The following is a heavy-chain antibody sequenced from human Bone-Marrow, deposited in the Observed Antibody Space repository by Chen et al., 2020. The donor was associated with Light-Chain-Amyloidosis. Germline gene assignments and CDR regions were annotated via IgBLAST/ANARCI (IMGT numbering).Heavy chain of an antibody. CDR2: IYFRGDT. CDR3: VRQRRGIGWLPVY. J-gene: IGHJ4*02. D-gene: IGHD3-9*01. V-gene: IGHV4-39*01. CDR1: SGSISSDNYY. Sequence: QLQLQESGPGLVKTSETLSLTCTVSSGSISSDNYYWGWIRQPPGQGLEWIGSIYFRGDTYYRPSLRSRVTISVNTSNNQFALILNSMTAADTAVYYCVRQRRGIGWLPVYWGQGTLVTVSS.